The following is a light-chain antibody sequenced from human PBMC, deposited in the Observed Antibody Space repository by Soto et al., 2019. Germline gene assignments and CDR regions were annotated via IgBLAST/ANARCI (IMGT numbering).Light chain of an antibody. CDR2: GAS. V-gene: IGKV3-20*01. CDR3: QQYGDLPPYT. CDR1: QSVSGSY. Sequence: EIVLTQSPGTLSLSPGERATLSCRASQSVSGSYLAWYQQKPGQAPRLLISGASSRATGIPDRFSGSGSGTDFTLTISRLEPEDLAVYYCQQYGDLPPYTFGQGTKLEIK. J-gene: IGKJ2*01.